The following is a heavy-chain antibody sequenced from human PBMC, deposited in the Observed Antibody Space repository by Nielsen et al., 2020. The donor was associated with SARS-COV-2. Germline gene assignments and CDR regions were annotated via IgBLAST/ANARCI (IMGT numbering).Heavy chain of an antibody. CDR2: ISSSSSYI. CDR1: GFTFRSYS. Sequence: GESLKISCAASGFTFRSYSMNWVRQAPGKGLEWVSSISSSSSYIFYADSVKGRFTISRDNPKNTLYLQMNSLRAEDTAVYYCAKAGGTSGWYFFDSWGQGALVTVSS. CDR3: AKAGGTSGWYFFDS. V-gene: IGHV3-21*04. D-gene: IGHD6-19*01. J-gene: IGHJ4*02.